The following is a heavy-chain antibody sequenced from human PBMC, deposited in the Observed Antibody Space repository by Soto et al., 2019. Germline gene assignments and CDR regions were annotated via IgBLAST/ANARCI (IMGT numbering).Heavy chain of an antibody. V-gene: IGHV1-18*01. CDR3: AREYYGSGSYYYYYYGGMDV. Sequence: ASVKVSCKASGYTFTSYGISWVRQAPGQGLEWMGWISAYNGNTNYAQKLQGRVTMTTDTSTSTASMELRSLRSDDTTVYYCAREYYGSGSYYYYYYGGMDVWGQGTTVIVSS. CDR2: ISAYNGNT. CDR1: GYTFTSYG. D-gene: IGHD3-10*01. J-gene: IGHJ6*02.